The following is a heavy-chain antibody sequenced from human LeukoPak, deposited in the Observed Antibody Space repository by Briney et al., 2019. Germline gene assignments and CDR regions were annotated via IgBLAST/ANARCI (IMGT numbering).Heavy chain of an antibody. CDR3: AKGERQGIYDILTGFDY. CDR2: ISNSGAST. V-gene: IGHV3-23*01. Sequence: GGSLRLSCAASGFTFSSYAMSWVRQAPGKGLEWVSAISNSGASTYYADSVKGRFTISRDNSKNTLYLQMNSLRAEDTAVYYCAKGERQGIYDILTGFDYWGQGTLVTVSS. D-gene: IGHD3-9*01. J-gene: IGHJ4*02. CDR1: GFTFSSYA.